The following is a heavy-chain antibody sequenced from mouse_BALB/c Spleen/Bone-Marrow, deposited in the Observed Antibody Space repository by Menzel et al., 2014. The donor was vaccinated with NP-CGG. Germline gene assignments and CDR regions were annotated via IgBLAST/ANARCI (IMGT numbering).Heavy chain of an antibody. Sequence: QVQLKHSGAELVRPGSSVKISCKASGYAFSSYWMNWVKQRPGQGLEWIGQIYPGDGDTNYNGKFKGKATLTADKSSSTAYMQLSSLTSEDSAVYFCARRGYYYGSSYVDYWGQGTTLTVSS. V-gene: IGHV1-80*01. CDR3: ARRGYYYGSSYVDY. CDR2: IYPGDGDT. CDR1: GYAFSSYW. D-gene: IGHD1-1*01. J-gene: IGHJ2*01.